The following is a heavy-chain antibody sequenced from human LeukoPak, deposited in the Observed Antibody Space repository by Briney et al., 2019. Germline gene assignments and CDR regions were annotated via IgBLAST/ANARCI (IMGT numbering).Heavy chain of an antibody. CDR3: ARVLRGGTYYFDY. V-gene: IGHV4-39*01. Sequence: PSETLSLTCTVSGGSISSSSYYWGWIRQPPGKGLEWIGNIFSGTTYYNPSLMSRVTISVDTSKNQFSLKMRSVTAADTAVYYCARVLRGGTYYFDYWGQGTLVSVSS. CDR1: GGSISSSSYY. D-gene: IGHD2-15*01. CDR2: IFSGTT. J-gene: IGHJ4*02.